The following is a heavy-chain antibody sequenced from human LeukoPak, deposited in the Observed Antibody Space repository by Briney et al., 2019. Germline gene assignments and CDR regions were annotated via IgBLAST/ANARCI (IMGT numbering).Heavy chain of an antibody. CDR2: ISGSGGST. V-gene: IGHV3-23*01. CDR3: AKGDYYDSSGYYRVYDAFDI. Sequence: GGSLRLSCAASGFTFSSYRMNWVRQAPGKGLEWVSGISGSGGSTYYADSVKGRFTISRDNSKNTLYVQMNSLRAEDTAVYYCAKGDYYDSSGYYRVYDAFDIWGQGTMVTVSS. J-gene: IGHJ3*02. D-gene: IGHD3-22*01. CDR1: GFTFSSYR.